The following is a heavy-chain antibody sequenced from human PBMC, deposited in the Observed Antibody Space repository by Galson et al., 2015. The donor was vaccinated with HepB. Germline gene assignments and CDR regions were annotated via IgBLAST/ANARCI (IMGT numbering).Heavy chain of an antibody. V-gene: IGHV4-39*01. CDR3: ARHILFGEIPDYFDY. CDR1: GGSISSSAYY. J-gene: IGHJ4*02. Sequence: SETLSLTCTVSGGSISSSAYYWGWIRQPPGKGLEWIGSVYYSGRTYYNPSLNSRVTTSMDTSEMQFSLRLSSVTAADTAVYFCARHILFGEIPDYFDYWGQGILVTVSS. CDR2: VYYSGRT. D-gene: IGHD3-10*01.